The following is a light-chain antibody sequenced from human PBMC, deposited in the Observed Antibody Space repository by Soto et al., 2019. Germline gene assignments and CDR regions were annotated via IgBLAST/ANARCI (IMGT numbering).Light chain of an antibody. Sequence: QSVLTQPPSASGTPGQRVTISCSGSSSSIGSNSVNWYQQLPRTAPKVLIYTNNQRPSGGPDRFSGSESGPSASLAISGPPSGDEAEYYCAAWDGSPNVYVFGPGTKLTVL. V-gene: IGLV1-44*01. CDR3: AAWDGSPNVYV. CDR1: SSSIGSNS. J-gene: IGLJ1*01. CDR2: TNN.